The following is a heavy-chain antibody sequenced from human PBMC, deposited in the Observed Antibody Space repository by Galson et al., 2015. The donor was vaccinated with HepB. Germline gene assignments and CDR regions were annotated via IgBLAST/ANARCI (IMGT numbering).Heavy chain of an antibody. CDR3: ARGLGRDWNDFNYYDMDV. D-gene: IGHD1-1*01. V-gene: IGHV1-2*02. CDR2: INPNSGGT. Sequence: SVKVSCKASGYTFTGYYMHWVRQAPGQGLEWMGWINPNSGGTNYAQKFQGRVTMTRDTSISTAYMELSRLRSDDTAVYYCARGLGRDWNDFNYYDMDVWGQGTTVTVSS. CDR1: GYTFTGYY. J-gene: IGHJ6*02.